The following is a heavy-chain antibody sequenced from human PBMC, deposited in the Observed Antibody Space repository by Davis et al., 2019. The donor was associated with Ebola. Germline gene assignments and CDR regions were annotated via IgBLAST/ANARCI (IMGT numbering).Heavy chain of an antibody. CDR3: ARDMSTVTTGWFDP. CDR1: GFTFSSYS. V-gene: IGHV3-48*04. CDR2: ISSSSSTI. Sequence: GGSLRLSCAASGFTFSSYSMNWVRQAPGKGLEWVSYISSSSSTIYYADSVKGRFTISRDNAKNSLYLQMNSLRAEDTAVYYCARDMSTVTTGWFDPWGQGTLVTVSS. J-gene: IGHJ5*02. D-gene: IGHD4-17*01.